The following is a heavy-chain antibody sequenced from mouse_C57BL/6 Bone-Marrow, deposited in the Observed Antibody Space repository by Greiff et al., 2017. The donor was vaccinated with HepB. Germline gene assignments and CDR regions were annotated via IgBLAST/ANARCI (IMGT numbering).Heavy chain of an antibody. V-gene: IGHV3-3*01. D-gene: IGHD2-2*01. CDR3: ARRGLWLRRTDWYFDV. Sequence: EVQLQQSGPSLVRPSQTLSLTCTVTGFSINSDCYWIWIRQFPGNKLEYIGYTFYSGITYYNPSLESRTYITRDTSKNQFSLKLSSVTTEYTATYYWARRGLWLRRTDWYFDVWGTGTTVTVSS. J-gene: IGHJ1*03. CDR1: GFSINSDCY. CDR2: TFYSGIT.